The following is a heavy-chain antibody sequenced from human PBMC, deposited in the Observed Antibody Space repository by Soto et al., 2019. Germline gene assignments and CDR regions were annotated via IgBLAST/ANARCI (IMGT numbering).Heavy chain of an antibody. CDR2: IYYSGST. D-gene: IGHD2-2*01. Sequence: PSETLSLTCTVSGGSISSGDYYWSWIRQPPGKGLEWIGYIYYSGSTYYNPSLKSRVTISVDTSKNQFSLKLSSVTAADTAVYYCAREGVGYCSSTSCYPNWFDPWGQGTLVTVSS. CDR3: AREGVGYCSSTSCYPNWFDP. J-gene: IGHJ5*02. CDR1: GGSISSGDYY. V-gene: IGHV4-30-4*01.